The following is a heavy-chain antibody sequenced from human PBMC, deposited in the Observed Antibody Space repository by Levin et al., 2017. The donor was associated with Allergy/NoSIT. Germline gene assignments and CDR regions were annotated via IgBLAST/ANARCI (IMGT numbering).Heavy chain of an antibody. CDR2: IYYSGST. CDR1: GDSIRYNSY. CDR3: ARHGPYYYSMDV. Sequence: SQTLSLPCSVSGDSIRYNSYWGWIRQPPGKGLEWIGTIYYSGSTYYDPPLKSRVLISIDRSKNQFSLKLNSVTAADTAVYYCARHGPYYYSMDVWGEGTTVIVSS. V-gene: IGHV4-39*01. J-gene: IGHJ6*03.